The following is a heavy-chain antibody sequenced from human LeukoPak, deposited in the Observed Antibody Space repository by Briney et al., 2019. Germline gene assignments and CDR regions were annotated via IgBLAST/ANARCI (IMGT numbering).Heavy chain of an antibody. CDR2: IYYSGST. CDR1: GDSISSSSYY. Sequence: SETLSLTCTVSGDSISSSSYYWGWIRQPPGKGLEWIGSIYYSGSTYYNPSLKSRVTISVDTSKNQFSLKLSSVTAADTAVYYCARQIYSSSFVDYWGQGTLVTVSS. V-gene: IGHV4-39*01. CDR3: ARQIYSSSFVDY. D-gene: IGHD6-6*01. J-gene: IGHJ4*02.